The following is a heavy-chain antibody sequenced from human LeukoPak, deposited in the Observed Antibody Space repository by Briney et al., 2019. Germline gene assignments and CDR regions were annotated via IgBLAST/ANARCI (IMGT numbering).Heavy chain of an antibody. Sequence: ASVKVSCKASGYTFTSYYIHWVRQVPGQGLEWMGIISPSVGTTTYAQKLEDRVTMTRDTSATTVYMELRSLRSEDTAVYYCARIGDYGSGSEGFDPWGQGTLVTVSS. V-gene: IGHV1-46*04. CDR1: GYTFTSYY. CDR2: ISPSVGTT. D-gene: IGHD3-10*01. CDR3: ARIGDYGSGSEGFDP. J-gene: IGHJ5*02.